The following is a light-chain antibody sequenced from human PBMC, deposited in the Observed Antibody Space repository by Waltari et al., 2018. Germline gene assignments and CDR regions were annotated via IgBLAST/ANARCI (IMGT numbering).Light chain of an antibody. J-gene: IGKJ4*01. CDR2: SAS. V-gene: IGKV1-39*01. CDR1: QSIDKNY. CDR3: QQSHTTPRFS. Sequence: DIQMTQSPSPLSASVGDRVTITCRASQSIDKNYLGWYQQKPGKAPKLLIYSASTLQSGVPSRFSGSGSGTDFTLTISSLQPEDFATYYCQQSHTTPRFSFGGGTKVDIK.